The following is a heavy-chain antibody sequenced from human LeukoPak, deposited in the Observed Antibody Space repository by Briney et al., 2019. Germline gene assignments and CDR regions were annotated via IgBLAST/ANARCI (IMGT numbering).Heavy chain of an antibody. V-gene: IGHV4-34*01. CDR3: ARGRGRKRVVTATDY. J-gene: IGHJ4*02. Sequence: PSETLSLTCTVSGGSISSYYWSWIRQPPGKGLEWIGEINHSGSTNYNPSLKSRVTISVDTSKNQFSLKLSSVTAADTAVYYCARGRGRKRVVTATDYWGQGTLVTVSS. D-gene: IGHD2-21*02. CDR1: GGSISSYY. CDR2: INHSGST.